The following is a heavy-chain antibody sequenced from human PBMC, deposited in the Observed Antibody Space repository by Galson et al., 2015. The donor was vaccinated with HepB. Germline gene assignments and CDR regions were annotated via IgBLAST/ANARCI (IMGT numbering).Heavy chain of an antibody. V-gene: IGHV3-23*01. CDR1: GFTFSSYA. CDR3: AKEGVKVLMVFGYHNWFDP. Sequence: SLRLSCAASGFTFSSYAMSWVRQAPGKGLEWVSAISGSGGSTYYADSVKGRFTISRDNSKNTLYLQMNSLRAEDTAVYYCAKEGVKVLMVFGYHNWFDPWGQGTLVTVSS. CDR2: ISGSGGST. D-gene: IGHD2-8*01. J-gene: IGHJ5*02.